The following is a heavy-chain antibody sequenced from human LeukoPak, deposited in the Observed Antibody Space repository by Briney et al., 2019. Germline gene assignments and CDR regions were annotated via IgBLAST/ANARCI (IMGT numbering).Heavy chain of an antibody. D-gene: IGHD2-15*01. CDR3: ARAPSKVVAAAFDI. CDR2: ISSSSSYI. V-gene: IGHV3-21*01. J-gene: IGHJ3*02. CDR1: GFTFSSYS. Sequence: GGSLRLSCAASGFTFSSYSMNWVRQAPGRGLEWVSSISSSSSYIYYADLVKGRFTISRDNAKNSLYLQMNSLRAEDTAVYYCARAPSKVVAAAFDIWGQGTMVTVSS.